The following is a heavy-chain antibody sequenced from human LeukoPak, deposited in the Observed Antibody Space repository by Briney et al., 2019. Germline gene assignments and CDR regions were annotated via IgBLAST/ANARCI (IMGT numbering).Heavy chain of an antibody. J-gene: IGHJ6*02. CDR3: ARDRIVGSGWLRPGLWYYYGMDV. CDR2: IYYSGST. D-gene: IGHD6-19*01. Sequence: SETLSLTCTVSGGSISSYYWSWIRQPPGKGLEWIGYIYYSGSTNYNPSLKSRVTISVDTSKNQFSLKLSSVTAADTAVYYCARDRIVGSGWLRPGLWYYYGMDVWGQGTTVTVSS. CDR1: GGSISSYY. V-gene: IGHV4-59*01.